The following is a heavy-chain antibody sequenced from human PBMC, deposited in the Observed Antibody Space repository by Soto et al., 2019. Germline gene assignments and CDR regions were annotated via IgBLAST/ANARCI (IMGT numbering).Heavy chain of an antibody. CDR3: ARQGYCSGGSCCSYYYYGMDV. D-gene: IGHD2-15*01. CDR1: GYTFTSYG. Sequence: GASVKVSCKASGYTFTSYGISWVRQAPGQGLEWMGWISAYNGNTNYAQKLQGRVTMTTDTSTSTAYMELRSLRSDDTAVYYCARQGYCSGGSCCSYYYYGMDVWGQGTTVTVSS. V-gene: IGHV1-18*01. J-gene: IGHJ6*02. CDR2: ISAYNGNT.